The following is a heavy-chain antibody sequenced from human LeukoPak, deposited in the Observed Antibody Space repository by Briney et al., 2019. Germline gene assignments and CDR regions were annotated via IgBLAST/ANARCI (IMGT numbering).Heavy chain of an antibody. D-gene: IGHD1-14*01. J-gene: IGHJ6*03. Sequence: PSQTLSLTCTVSGGSISIGSYYWSWIRQPAGKGLEWIGRIYTSGSTNYNPSLKSRVTISVDTSKNQFSLKLSSVTAADTAVYYCARDGTRRYMDVWGKGTTVTVSS. V-gene: IGHV4-61*02. CDR3: ARDGTRRYMDV. CDR2: IYTSGST. CDR1: GGSISIGSYY.